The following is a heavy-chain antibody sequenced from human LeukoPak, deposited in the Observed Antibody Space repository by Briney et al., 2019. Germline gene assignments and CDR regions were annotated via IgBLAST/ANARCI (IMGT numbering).Heavy chain of an antibody. J-gene: IGHJ4*02. Sequence: GGSLRLSCAASGFTFSDYYMSWIRQAPGKGLEWVSYISSSSYTNYADSVKGRFTVSRDNAKKSLFLQMNSLRAEDTAVYYCARDSRNYYGSGTYYRGAYFFDFWGQGTLVTVSS. CDR1: GFTFSDYY. CDR2: ISSSSYT. D-gene: IGHD3-10*01. CDR3: ARDSRNYYGSGTYYRGAYFFDF. V-gene: IGHV3-11*05.